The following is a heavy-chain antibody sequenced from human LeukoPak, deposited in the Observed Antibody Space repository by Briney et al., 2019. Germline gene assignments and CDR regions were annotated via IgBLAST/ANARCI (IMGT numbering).Heavy chain of an antibody. CDR3: ARERVSAMTDY. Sequence: GGSLRLSCAASGFTFSDYYMSWIRQAPGKGLEWVSYISSSSSYTNYADSVKGRFTISRDNAKNSLYLQMNSLRAEDTAVYYCARERVSAMTDYWGQGTLVTVSS. CDR2: ISSSSSYT. V-gene: IGHV3-11*06. D-gene: IGHD5-18*01. J-gene: IGHJ4*02. CDR1: GFTFSDYY.